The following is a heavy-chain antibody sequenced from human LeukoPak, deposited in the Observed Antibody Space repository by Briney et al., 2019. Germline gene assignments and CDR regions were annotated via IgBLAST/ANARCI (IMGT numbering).Heavy chain of an antibody. V-gene: IGHV3-53*01. CDR1: GFTVSSNS. D-gene: IGHD4/OR15-4a*01. CDR3: ARRAGAYSHPYDY. CDR2: IYSDNT. Sequence: GGSLRLSCTVSGFTVSSNSMSWVRQAPGKGLEWVSFIYSDNTHYSDSVKGRFTISRDNSKNTLYLHMNSLRAEDTAVYYCARRAGAYSHPYDYWGQGTLVTVSS. J-gene: IGHJ4*02.